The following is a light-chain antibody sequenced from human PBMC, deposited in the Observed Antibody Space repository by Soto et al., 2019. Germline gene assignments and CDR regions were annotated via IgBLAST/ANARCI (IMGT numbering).Light chain of an antibody. CDR1: QSVSSN. J-gene: IGKJ3*01. CDR3: QQYNNWTRFT. V-gene: IGKV3-15*01. CDR2: GAS. Sequence: EIVMTQPPATLSVSPGERATLSCRASQSVSSNLAWYQQKPGQAPRLLIYGASTRATGIPARFSGSGSGTEFTPTITSLQFDDFVVYYYQQYNNWTRFTFGPGTKVDIK.